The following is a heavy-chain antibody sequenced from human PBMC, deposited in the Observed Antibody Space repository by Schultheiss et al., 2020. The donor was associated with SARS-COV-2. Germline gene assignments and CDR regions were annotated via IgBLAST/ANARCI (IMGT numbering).Heavy chain of an antibody. CDR1: GGSISSSSYY. Sequence: SETLSLTCTVSGGSISSSSYYWGWIRQPPGKGLEWIGEINHSGSTYYNPSLKSRVTISVDTSKNQFSLKLSSVTAADTAVYYCARGLTMVRGARTPYYFDYWGQGTLVTVSS. CDR2: INHSGST. J-gene: IGHJ4*02. D-gene: IGHD3-10*01. CDR3: ARGLTMVRGARTPYYFDY. V-gene: IGHV4-39*07.